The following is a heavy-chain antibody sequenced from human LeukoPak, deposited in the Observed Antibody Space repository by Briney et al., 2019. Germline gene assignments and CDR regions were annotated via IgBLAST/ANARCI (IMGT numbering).Heavy chain of an antibody. V-gene: IGHV3-23*01. J-gene: IGHJ4*02. D-gene: IGHD1-1*01. CDR3: ASGIRERGFDY. CDR1: GFTFSSYG. Sequence: HTGGSLRLSCAASGFTFSSYGMSWVRQAPGKGLEWVSAISGSGGSTYYADSVKGRFTISRDNSKNTLYLQMSSLRAEDTAVYFCASGIRERGFDYWGQGTLVTVSS. CDR2: ISGSGGST.